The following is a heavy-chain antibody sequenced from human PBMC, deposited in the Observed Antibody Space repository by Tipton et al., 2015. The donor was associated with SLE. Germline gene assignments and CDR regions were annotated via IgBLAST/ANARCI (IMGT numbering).Heavy chain of an antibody. CDR2: INAGNGNT. CDR3: AREVVVVVEAYYYGMDV. Sequence: QVQLVQSEAEVKKPGASVKVSCKASGYTFTSYAMHWVRQAPGQRLEWMGWINAGNGNTKYSQKFQGRVTITRDTSASTAYMELSSLRSEDTAVYYCAREVVVVVEAYYYGMDVWGQGTTVTVSS. D-gene: IGHD2-15*01. CDR1: GYTFTSYA. V-gene: IGHV1-3*01. J-gene: IGHJ6*02.